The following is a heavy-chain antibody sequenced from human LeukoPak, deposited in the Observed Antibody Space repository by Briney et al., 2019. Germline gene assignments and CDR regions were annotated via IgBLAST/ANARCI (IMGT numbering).Heavy chain of an antibody. CDR3: ARTYGDYVLWFDY. V-gene: IGHV1-8*01. D-gene: IGHD4-17*01. CDR1: GYTFTSYD. Sequence: GASVKVSCTASGYTFTSYDINWVRQATGQGLEWMGWMNPNSGNTDYAQKFQGRVTMTRNTSISTAYMELSSLRSEDTAVYYCARTYGDYVLWFDYWGQGTLVTVSS. J-gene: IGHJ4*02. CDR2: MNPNSGNT.